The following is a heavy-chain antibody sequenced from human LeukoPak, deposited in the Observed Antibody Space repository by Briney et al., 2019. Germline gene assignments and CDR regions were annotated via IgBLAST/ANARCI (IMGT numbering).Heavy chain of an antibody. J-gene: IGHJ4*02. D-gene: IGHD6-13*01. V-gene: IGHV3-66*01. CDR3: ARDLEAANTYYFDY. CDR1: GFTVSSSY. CDR2: ISSAGTT. Sequence: GGSLRLSCAASGFTVSSSYMSWVRQAPGKGLEWVPIISSAGTTYYADSVKGRFTISRDNSKNTVYLQVNSLRDEDTAVYYCARDLEAANTYYFDYWGQGTMVTVSS.